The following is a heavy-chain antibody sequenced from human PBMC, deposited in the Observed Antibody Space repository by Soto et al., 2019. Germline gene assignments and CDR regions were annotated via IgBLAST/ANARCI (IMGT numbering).Heavy chain of an antibody. Sequence: GGSLRLSCAASGFTFSSYGMHWVRQAPGKGLEWVAVIWYDGSNKYYADSVKGRFTISRDNSKNTLYLQMNSLRAEDTAVYYCARRYGGQDTAMVQGWQQLDYYYYYMDVWGKGTTVTVSS. CDR3: ARRYGGQDTAMVQGWQQLDYYYYYMDV. CDR1: GFTFSSYG. V-gene: IGHV3-33*01. J-gene: IGHJ6*03. D-gene: IGHD5-18*01. CDR2: IWYDGSNK.